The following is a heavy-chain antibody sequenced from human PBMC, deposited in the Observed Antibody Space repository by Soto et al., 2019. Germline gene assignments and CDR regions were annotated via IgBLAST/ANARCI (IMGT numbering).Heavy chain of an antibody. J-gene: IGHJ4*02. CDR1: GGSISSYY. V-gene: IGHV4-59*01. CDR3: ARGPDFYDSSGYSEYYFDY. Sequence: SETLSLTCTVSGGSISSYYWSWIRQPPGKGLEWIGYIYYSGSTNYNPSLKSRVTISVDTSKNQFSLKLSSVTAADTAVYYSARGPDFYDSSGYSEYYFDYWGQGTLVTVSS. CDR2: IYYSGST. D-gene: IGHD3-22*01.